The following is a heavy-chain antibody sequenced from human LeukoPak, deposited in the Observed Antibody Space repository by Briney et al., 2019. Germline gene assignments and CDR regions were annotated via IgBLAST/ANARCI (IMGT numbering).Heavy chain of an antibody. CDR2: IYYSGST. V-gene: IGHV4-31*03. J-gene: IGHJ4*02. CDR1: RGSISNADYY. Sequence: SETLSLTCTVSRGSISNADYYWSWIRQHPGKGLEWIGYIYYSGSTYYNPSLKSRVTISVDTSKNQFSLKLSSVTAADTAVYYCAGMRITTPTVRTLDYWGQGTLVTVSS. D-gene: IGHD1-14*01. CDR3: AGMRITTPTVRTLDY.